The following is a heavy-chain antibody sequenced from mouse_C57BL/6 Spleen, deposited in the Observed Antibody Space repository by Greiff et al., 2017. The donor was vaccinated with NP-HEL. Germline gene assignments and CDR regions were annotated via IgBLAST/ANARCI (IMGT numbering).Heavy chain of an antibody. V-gene: IGHV1-62-2*01. J-gene: IGHJ1*03. D-gene: IGHD2-5*01. CDR3: ARHEDGGYSNYFYWYFDV. Sequence: QVQLQQSGAELVKPGASVKLSCKASGYTFTEYTIHWVKQRSGQGLEWIGWFYPGSGSIKYNEKFKDKATLTADKSSSTVYMELSRLTSEDSAVYFCARHEDGGYSNYFYWYFDVWGTGTTVTVSS. CDR2: FYPGSGSI. CDR1: GYTFTEYT.